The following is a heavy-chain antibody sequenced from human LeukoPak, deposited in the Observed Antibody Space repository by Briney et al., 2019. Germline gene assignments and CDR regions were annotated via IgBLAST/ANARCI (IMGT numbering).Heavy chain of an antibody. V-gene: IGHV1-69*06. Sequence: ASVKVSCKASGGTFSSYAISWVRQAPGQGLEWMGGIIPIFGTANYAQKFQGRVTITADKSTSTAYMELSSLRSEDTAVYYCAGGIFRLSSYYFDYWGQGTLVTVSS. CDR3: AGGIFRLSSYYFDY. CDR1: GGTFSSYA. CDR2: IIPIFGTA. J-gene: IGHJ4*02. D-gene: IGHD5/OR15-5a*01.